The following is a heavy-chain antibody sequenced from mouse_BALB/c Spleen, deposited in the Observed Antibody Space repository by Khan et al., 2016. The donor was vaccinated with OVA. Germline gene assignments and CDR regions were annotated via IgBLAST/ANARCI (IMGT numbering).Heavy chain of an antibody. CDR2: INPSNDYT. Sequence: QVQLQQSGAELARPGASVKMSCKASGFTFTSYTIHWIKKRPGQGLEWIGYINPSNDYTNYNQKFKDKATLTTDKSSTTAYLRLSSLTYDDSAVSNSVRDGAYHRKDSWFAYWGQGTLVTVSA. J-gene: IGHJ3*01. CDR1: GFTFTSYT. CDR3: VRDGAYHRKDSWFAY. D-gene: IGHD2-14*01. V-gene: IGHV1-4*01.